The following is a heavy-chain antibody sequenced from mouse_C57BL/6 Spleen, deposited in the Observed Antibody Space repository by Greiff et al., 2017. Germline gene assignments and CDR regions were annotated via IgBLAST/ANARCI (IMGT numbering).Heavy chain of an antibody. Sequence: EVKLQQSGPELVKPGASVKISCKASGYTFTDYYMNWVKQSHGKSLEWIGDINPNNGGTSYNQKFKGKATLTVDKSSSTAYMELRSLTSEDSAVYYCARSSGPFAYWGQGTLVTVSA. CDR1: GYTFTDYY. D-gene: IGHD3-1*01. CDR3: ARSSGPFAY. CDR2: INPNNGGT. J-gene: IGHJ3*01. V-gene: IGHV1-26*01.